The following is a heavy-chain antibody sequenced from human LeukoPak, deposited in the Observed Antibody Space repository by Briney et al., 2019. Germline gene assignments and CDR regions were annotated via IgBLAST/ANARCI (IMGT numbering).Heavy chain of an antibody. CDR1: GFTFSSYA. J-gene: IGHJ4*02. D-gene: IGHD6-13*01. CDR3: ARDRAAAGYFDY. V-gene: IGHV3-30-3*01. CDR2: ISYDGSNK. Sequence: GGSLRLSCAASGFTFSSYAMHWVRQAPGKGLEGVAVISYDGSNKYYADSVKGRFTISRDNSKNTLYLQMNSLRAEDTAVYYCARDRAAAGYFDYWGQGTLVTVSS.